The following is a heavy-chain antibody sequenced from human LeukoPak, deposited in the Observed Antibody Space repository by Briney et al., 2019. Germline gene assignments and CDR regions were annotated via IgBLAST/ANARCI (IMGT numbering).Heavy chain of an antibody. CDR2: IYYSGST. J-gene: IGHJ3*02. Sequence: SETLSLTCAVYGGSFSGYYWSWIRQPPGKGLEWIGYIYYSGSTNYNPSLKSRVTISVDTSKNQFSLKLSSVTAADTAVYYCARTSGTNYDILTGYQDAFDIWGQGTMVTVSS. D-gene: IGHD3-9*01. CDR1: GGSFSGYY. CDR3: ARTSGTNYDILTGYQDAFDI. V-gene: IGHV4-59*01.